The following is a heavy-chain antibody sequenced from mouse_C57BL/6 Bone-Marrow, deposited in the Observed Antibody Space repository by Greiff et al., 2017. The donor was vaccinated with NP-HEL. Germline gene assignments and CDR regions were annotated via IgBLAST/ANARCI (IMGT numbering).Heavy chain of an antibody. CDR1: GYTFTDYY. D-gene: IGHD2-5*01. J-gene: IGHJ4*01. CDR2: IYPGSGNT. V-gene: IGHV1-76*01. CDR3: ARLYSKRDYAMDY. Sequence: QVQLKESGAELVRPGASVKLSCKASGYTFTDYYINWVKQRPGQGLEWIARIYPGSGNTYYNEKFKGKATLTAEKSSSTAYMQLGSLTSEDSAVYFCARLYSKRDYAMDYWGQGTSVTVSS.